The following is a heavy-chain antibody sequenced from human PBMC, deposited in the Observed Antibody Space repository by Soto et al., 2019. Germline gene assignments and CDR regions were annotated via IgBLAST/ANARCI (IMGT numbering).Heavy chain of an antibody. Sequence: GGSLRLSCAASGFTFSSYWMHWVRQAPGKGLVWVSRINSDGSSTSYADSVKGRLTISRDNAKNTLYLQMNSLRAEDTAVYYCASLFQQGYYYYGMDVWGQGTTVTVSS. CDR1: GFTFSSYW. CDR2: INSDGSST. V-gene: IGHV3-74*01. CDR3: ASLFQQGYYYYGMDV. D-gene: IGHD2-21*01. J-gene: IGHJ6*02.